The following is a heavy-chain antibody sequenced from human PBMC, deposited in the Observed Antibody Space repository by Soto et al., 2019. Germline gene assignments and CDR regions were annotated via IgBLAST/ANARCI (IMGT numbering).Heavy chain of an antibody. V-gene: IGHV1-46*01. CDR3: ARGRDGSGRSYKGGVDY. J-gene: IGHJ4*02. CDR2: INPSGGST. Sequence: ASVKVSCKASGYTFTSYYMHWVRQAPGQGLEWMGIINPSGGSTNYNPSLKSRVTISVGTSKNQFSLKLSSVTAADTAVYYCARGRDGSGRSYKGGVDYWGQGTLVTVSS. CDR1: GYTFTSYY. D-gene: IGHD3-10*01.